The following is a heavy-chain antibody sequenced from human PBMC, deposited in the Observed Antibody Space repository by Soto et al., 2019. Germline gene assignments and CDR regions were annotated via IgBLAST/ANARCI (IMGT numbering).Heavy chain of an antibody. CDR2: IYYSGST. D-gene: IGHD1-1*01. CDR3: ARDGYNSGTFDY. Sequence: TSETLSLTCTVSGGSISSGDYYWSWIRQPPGKGLEWIGYIYYSGSTYYNPSLKSRVTISVDTSKNQFSLKLSSVTAADTAVYYCARDGYNSGTFDYWGQGTLVTVS. CDR1: GGSISSGDYY. V-gene: IGHV4-30-4*01. J-gene: IGHJ4*02.